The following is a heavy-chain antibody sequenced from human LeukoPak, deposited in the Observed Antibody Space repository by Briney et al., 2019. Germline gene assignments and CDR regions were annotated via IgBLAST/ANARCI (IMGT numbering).Heavy chain of an antibody. Sequence: PGGSLRLSCAASGFTFSSYAMSWVRQAPGKGLEWVSAISGSGGSTYYADSVKGRFTISRDNSKNTLYLQMNSLRAEDTAVYYCVSALAVYYYYGMDVWGQGTTVTVSS. J-gene: IGHJ6*02. CDR1: GFTFSSYA. V-gene: IGHV3-23*01. CDR2: ISGSGGST. D-gene: IGHD6-19*01. CDR3: VSALAVYYYYGMDV.